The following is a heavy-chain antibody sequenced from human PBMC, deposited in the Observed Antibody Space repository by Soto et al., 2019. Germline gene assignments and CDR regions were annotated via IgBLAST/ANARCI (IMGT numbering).Heavy chain of an antibody. V-gene: IGHV4-39*01. CDR3: ATHRRYSSGWYYYGMDV. J-gene: IGHJ6*02. Sequence: SETLSLTCTVSGGSISSNIYYWGWIRQPPGKGLEWIGNIHYSGSTYYNPSLKSRVTISVDTSNNQFSLRLNSVTAADTAVYYCATHRRYSSGWYYYGMDVWGQGTTVTVSS. CDR1: GGSISSNIYY. D-gene: IGHD6-25*01. CDR2: IHYSGST.